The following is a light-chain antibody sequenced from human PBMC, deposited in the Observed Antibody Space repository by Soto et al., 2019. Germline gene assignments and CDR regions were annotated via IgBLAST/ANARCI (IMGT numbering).Light chain of an antibody. CDR2: AAS. V-gene: IGKV1-39*01. J-gene: IGKJ1*01. Sequence: DIQMTQSPSSLSASVGDRVTITCRASQTVVTFLNWYQQSLGRAPNLLIYAASNLPTGVPSRFSGSGSGTDFTLTINSLQPEDFGTYYCQQSYSIRSWTFGQGTKVDI. CDR3: QQSYSIRSWT. CDR1: QTVVTF.